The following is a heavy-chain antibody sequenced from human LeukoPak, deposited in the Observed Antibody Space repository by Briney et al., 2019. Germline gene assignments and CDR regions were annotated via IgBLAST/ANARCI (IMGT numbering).Heavy chain of an antibody. Sequence: SETLSLTCTVSGYSISSGYYWGWIRQPPGKGLEWIGSIYHSGNTYYNSSLKSRVTISVDTSKNQFSLKLSSVTAADTAVYYCAGKIDSSAYTEYFQHWGQGTLVTVFS. D-gene: IGHD3-22*01. V-gene: IGHV4-38-2*02. CDR1: GYSISSGYY. J-gene: IGHJ1*01. CDR3: AGKIDSSAYTEYFQH. CDR2: IYHSGNT.